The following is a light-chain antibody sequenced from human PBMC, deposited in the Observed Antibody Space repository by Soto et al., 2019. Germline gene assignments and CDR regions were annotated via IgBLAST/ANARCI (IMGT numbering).Light chain of an antibody. J-gene: IGKJ4*01. CDR2: AAS. CDR3: QQSYSNVALT. Sequence: DIQMTQPPSSLSASVGDRVTITSRSSQYISSYLNWYQQKPGKAPKVLIYAASTLQSGVPSRFSGSGSGTDFTLTISNLQPEDFATYYCQQSYSNVALTFGGGTKVDIK. CDR1: QYISSY. V-gene: IGKV1-39*01.